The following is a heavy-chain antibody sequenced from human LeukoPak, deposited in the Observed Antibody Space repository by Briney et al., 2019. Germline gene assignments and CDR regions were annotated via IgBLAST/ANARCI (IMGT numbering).Heavy chain of an antibody. Sequence: PGGSLRLSCAASGFTFSSYAMHWVRQAPGKGLEWVAVISYDGSNKYYADSVKGRFTISRDNSKNTLYLQMNSLRAEDTAVYYCARARSGSYYFDYWGQGTLVTVSS. J-gene: IGHJ4*02. CDR1: GFTFSSYA. CDR3: ARARSGSYYFDY. V-gene: IGHV3-30-3*01. D-gene: IGHD3-3*01. CDR2: ISYDGSNK.